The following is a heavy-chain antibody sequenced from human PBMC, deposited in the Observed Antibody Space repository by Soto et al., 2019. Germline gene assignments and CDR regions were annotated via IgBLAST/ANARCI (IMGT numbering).Heavy chain of an antibody. V-gene: IGHV3-9*01. J-gene: IGHJ4*02. CDR2: ISWNSGSI. CDR3: AKDKGLRVGAFDY. CDR1: GFTFDDYA. D-gene: IGHD3-16*01. Sequence: GGSLRLSCAASGFTFDDYAMHWVRQAPGKGLEWVSGISWNSGSIGYADSVKGRFTISRDNAKNSLYLQMNSLRAEDTALYYCAKDKGLRVGAFDYWGQGTLVTVSS.